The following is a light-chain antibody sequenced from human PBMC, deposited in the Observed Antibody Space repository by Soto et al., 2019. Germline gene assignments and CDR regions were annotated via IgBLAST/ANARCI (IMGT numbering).Light chain of an antibody. CDR3: QQYNSYSPRT. V-gene: IGKV1-5*01. J-gene: IGKJ1*01. CDR2: DAS. CDR1: QSISSW. Sequence: DIQMTQSPSTLSASVGDRVTITCRASQSISSWLAWYQQKPGKAPKLLIYDASSLESGVPSRFSGSGSGTEFTLTISSLQPDDFATYYLQQYNSYSPRTFGQGTKVEIK.